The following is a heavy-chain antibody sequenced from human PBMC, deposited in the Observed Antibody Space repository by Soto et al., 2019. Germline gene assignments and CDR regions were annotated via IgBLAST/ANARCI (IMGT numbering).Heavy chain of an antibody. CDR1: GGSIASSGNF. CDR2: IVNSGTA. CDR3: ARGDAGGWFLDS. Sequence: QVQLQESGPGLVKPSQTLSLTCTVSGGSIASSGNFWTWIRHHPGKGLEWLGYIVNSGTAYYTPFLKSRLSISIATSKNHFSLSLTSLTAADTAVYFCARGDAGGWFLDSWGQGAQVIVSS. J-gene: IGHJ4*02. D-gene: IGHD6-19*01. V-gene: IGHV4-31*03.